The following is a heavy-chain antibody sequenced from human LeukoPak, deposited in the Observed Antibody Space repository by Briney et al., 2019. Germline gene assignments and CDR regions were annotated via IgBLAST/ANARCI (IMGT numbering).Heavy chain of an antibody. V-gene: IGHV4-34*01. J-gene: IGHJ6*03. Sequence: SETLSLTCAVYGGSFSGYYWSWIRQPPGKGLEWIGEINHSGSTNYNPSLKSRVTISVDTSKNQFSLKLSSVTAADTAVYYCARGQSYLYYYYMDVWGKGTTVTVSS. CDR1: GGSFSGYY. CDR3: ARGQSYLYYYYMDV. CDR2: INHSGST. D-gene: IGHD1-26*01.